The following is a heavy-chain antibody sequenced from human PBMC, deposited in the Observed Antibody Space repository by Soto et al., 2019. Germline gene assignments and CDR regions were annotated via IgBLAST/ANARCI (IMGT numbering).Heavy chain of an antibody. Sequence: PSETLSLTCAVSGGSISSGGYSWSWIRQPPGKGLEWIGYIYHSGSTYYNPSLKSRVTISVDRSKNQFSLKLSSVTAAGTAVYYCARGGVTPYYYGMDVWGQGTTVTVSS. CDR2: IYHSGST. J-gene: IGHJ6*02. V-gene: IGHV4-30-2*01. D-gene: IGHD2-21*02. CDR3: ARGGVTPYYYGMDV. CDR1: GGSISSGGYS.